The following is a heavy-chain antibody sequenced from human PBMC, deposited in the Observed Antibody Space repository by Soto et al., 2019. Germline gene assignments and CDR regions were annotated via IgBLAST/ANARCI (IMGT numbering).Heavy chain of an antibody. Sequence: SETLSLTCAVYGGSFSGYYWSWIRQPPGKGLEWIGEINHSGSTNYNPSLKSRVTISVDTSKNQFSLKLSSVTAADTAVYYCARVTNCSGGSCYSYYFDYWGQGTLVTVSS. CDR1: GGSFSGYY. D-gene: IGHD2-15*01. CDR3: ARVTNCSGGSCYSYYFDY. J-gene: IGHJ4*02. V-gene: IGHV4-34*01. CDR2: INHSGST.